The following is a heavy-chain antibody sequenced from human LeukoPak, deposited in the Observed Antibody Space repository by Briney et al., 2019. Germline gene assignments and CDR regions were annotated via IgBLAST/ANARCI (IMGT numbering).Heavy chain of an antibody. Sequence: SQTLSLTCAVSGGSISSGGYSWSWIRQPPGKGLEWIGYIHHSGSTYYNPSLKSRVTISVDRSKNQFSLKLSSVTAADTAVYYCARTANWFDPWGQGTLVTVSS. V-gene: IGHV4-30-2*01. CDR1: GGSISSGGYS. J-gene: IGHJ5*02. CDR2: IHHSGST. D-gene: IGHD2-21*02. CDR3: ARTANWFDP.